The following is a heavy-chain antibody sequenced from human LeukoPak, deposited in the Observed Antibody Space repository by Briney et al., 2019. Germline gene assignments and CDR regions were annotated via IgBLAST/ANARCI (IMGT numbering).Heavy chain of an antibody. Sequence: PGGSLRLSCEASGFTFSTYSMNWVRQAPGRGLEWVSSISSSSKYIYYADSVKGRFTISRDDAKNSLSLQMNSLRAEDTAVYYCARDLDIVVVPASWFYPWGQGTLATVSS. J-gene: IGHJ5*02. V-gene: IGHV3-21*01. CDR1: GFTFSTYS. D-gene: IGHD2-2*03. CDR3: ARDLDIVVVPASWFYP. CDR2: ISSSSKYI.